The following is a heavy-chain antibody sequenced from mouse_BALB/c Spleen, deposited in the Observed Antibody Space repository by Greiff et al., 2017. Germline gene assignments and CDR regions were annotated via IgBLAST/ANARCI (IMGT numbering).Heavy chain of an antibody. J-gene: IGHJ4*01. CDR3: TRSYYDYDAMDY. CDR1: GYTFTSYW. D-gene: IGHD2-10*01. Sequence: EVQLQQSGTVLARPGASVKMSCKASGYTFTSYWMHWVKQRPGQGLEWIGAIYPGNSDTSYNQKFKGKAKLTAVTSTSTAYMELSSLTNEDSAVYYCTRSYYDYDAMDYWGQGTSVTVSS. CDR2: IYPGNSDT. V-gene: IGHV1-5*01.